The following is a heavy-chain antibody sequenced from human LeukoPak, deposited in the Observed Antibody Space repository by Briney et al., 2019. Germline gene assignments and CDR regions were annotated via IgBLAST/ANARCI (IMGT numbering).Heavy chain of an antibody. D-gene: IGHD5-18*01. V-gene: IGHV3-21*01. CDR3: ARDQLGYSYGLSLDY. CDR2: ISSSSSYI. Sequence: GGSLRLSCAASGFTFSSYSMNWVRQAPGKGLEWVSSISSSSSYIYYADSVKGRFTISRDNAKNSLYLQMNSLRAEDTAVYYCARDQLGYSYGLSLDYWGQGTLVTVSS. J-gene: IGHJ4*02. CDR1: GFTFSSYS.